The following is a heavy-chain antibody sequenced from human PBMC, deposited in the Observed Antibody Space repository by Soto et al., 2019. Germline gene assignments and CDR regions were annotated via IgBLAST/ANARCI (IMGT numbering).Heavy chain of an antibody. CDR1: GFTFSSYG. V-gene: IGHV3-30*03. Sequence: QVQLVESGGGVVQPGRSLRLSCAASGFTFSSYGMHWVRQAPGKGLGWVAVISYDGTNKYYADSVKGRFTISRDNSNNMMYLQMNSLRAEDTAEYHCAGGDGRTYFDFWGQGTLVTVSS. J-gene: IGHJ4*02. CDR2: ISYDGTNK. D-gene: IGHD2-21*02. CDR3: AGGDGRTYFDF.